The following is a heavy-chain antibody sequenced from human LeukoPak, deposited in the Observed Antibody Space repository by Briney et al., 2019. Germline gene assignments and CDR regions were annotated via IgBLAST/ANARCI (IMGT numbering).Heavy chain of an antibody. J-gene: IGHJ5*02. Sequence: ASVKVSCKASGYTFTGYYMHWVRQAPGQGLEWMGWINPNSSGTNYAQKFQGRVTMTRDMSTSTAYMELSSLRSEDTAVYYCAAGAGNIAVSSWGQGTLVTVSS. V-gene: IGHV1-2*02. CDR3: AAGAGNIAVSS. D-gene: IGHD6-19*01. CDR1: GYTFTGYY. CDR2: INPNSSGT.